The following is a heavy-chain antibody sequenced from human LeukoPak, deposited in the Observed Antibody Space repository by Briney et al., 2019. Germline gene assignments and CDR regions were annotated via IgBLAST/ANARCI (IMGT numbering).Heavy chain of an antibody. CDR3: TRHSSWYGY. CDR1: GFTFSGSA. D-gene: IGHD6-13*01. CDR2: IRSKANSYAT. V-gene: IGHV3-73*01. Sequence: SVGSLKLSCAASGFTFSGSAMHWVRQASGKGLEWVGRIRSKANSYATAYAASVKGRFTISRDDSKNTAYLQMNSLKTEDTAVYYCTRHSSWYGYWGQGTLVTVSS. J-gene: IGHJ4*02.